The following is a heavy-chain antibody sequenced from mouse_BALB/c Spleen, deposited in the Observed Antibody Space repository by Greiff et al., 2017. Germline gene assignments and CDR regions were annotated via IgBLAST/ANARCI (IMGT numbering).Heavy chain of an antibody. J-gene: IGHJ3*01. Sequence: VQLKQSGAELVKPGASVKLSCTASGFNIKDTYMHWVKQRPEQGLEWIGRIDPANGNTKYDPKFQGKATITADTSSNTAYLQLSSLTSEDTAVYYCAPLYYDYDGFAYWGQGTLVTVSA. CDR2: IDPANGNT. V-gene: IGHV14-3*02. CDR1: GFNIKDTY. CDR3: APLYYDYDGFAY. D-gene: IGHD2-4*01.